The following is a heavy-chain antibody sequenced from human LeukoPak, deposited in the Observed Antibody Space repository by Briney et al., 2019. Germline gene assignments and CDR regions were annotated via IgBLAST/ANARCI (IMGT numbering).Heavy chain of an antibody. J-gene: IGHJ4*02. CDR2: IIPIFGTA. CDR3: AKMGGAQYYDILTGYFDY. CDR1: GGTFSGYA. D-gene: IGHD3-9*01. V-gene: IGHV1-69*06. Sequence: SVKVSCKASGGTFSGYAISWVRQAPGQGLEWMGGIIPIFGTANYAQKFQGRVTITADKSTSTAYMELSSLRSEDTAVYYCAKMGGAQYYDILTGYFDYWGQGTLVTVSS.